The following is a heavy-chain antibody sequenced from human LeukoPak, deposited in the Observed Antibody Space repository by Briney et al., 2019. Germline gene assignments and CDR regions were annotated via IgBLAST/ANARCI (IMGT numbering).Heavy chain of an antibody. CDR3: ARDLGGGYSYTPTADV. V-gene: IGHV1-18*01. CDR1: GYTFTSYG. Sequence: GASVKVSCKASGYTFTSYGISWVRQAPGQGLEWMGWISAYNGNTNYAQKFQGRVTMTRDTSISTAYMELSRLRSDDTAVYYCARDLGGGYSYTPTADVWGKGTTVTVSS. CDR2: ISAYNGNT. D-gene: IGHD5-18*01. J-gene: IGHJ6*04.